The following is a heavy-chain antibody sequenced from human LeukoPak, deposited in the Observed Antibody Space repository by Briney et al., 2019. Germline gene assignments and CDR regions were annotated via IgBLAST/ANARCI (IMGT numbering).Heavy chain of an antibody. V-gene: IGHV1-69*08. D-gene: IGHD7-27*01. CDR3: AREGHWGAYVDN. CDR1: GGTFNSSP. J-gene: IGHJ4*02. Sequence: SVKVSCKASGGTFNSSPITWVRQAPGQGLEWMGRIFPILGTANYAQKFQGRVTITADKSTSTAYMEVSSLRSEDTAVYYCAREGHWGAYVDNWGQGTLVTVSS. CDR2: IFPILGTA.